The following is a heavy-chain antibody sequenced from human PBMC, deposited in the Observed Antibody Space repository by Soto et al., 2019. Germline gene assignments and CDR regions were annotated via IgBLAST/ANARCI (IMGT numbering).Heavy chain of an antibody. Sequence: VGSLRLSCAAFGLTVSGKKYVAWVRQAPGKGLEWVSALYDVDGSFYADSVKGRFTTSSDSSKTTVYLQMNDLRPDDTAVYYCATWHEREHAYDVWGQGTTVTVSS. CDR3: ATWHEREHAYDV. V-gene: IGHV3-53*01. CDR1: GLTVSGKKY. J-gene: IGHJ3*01. D-gene: IGHD1-1*01. CDR2: LYDVDGS.